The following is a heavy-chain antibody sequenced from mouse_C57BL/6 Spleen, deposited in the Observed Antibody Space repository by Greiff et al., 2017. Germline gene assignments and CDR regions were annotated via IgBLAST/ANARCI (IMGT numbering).Heavy chain of an antibody. J-gene: IGHJ3*01. CDR3: ARRDKTVYDGPFAY. D-gene: IGHD2-3*01. CDR2: IDPSDSYT. CDR1: GYTFTSYW. V-gene: IGHV1-59*01. Sequence: QVQLQQPGAELVRPGTSVKLSCKASGYTFTSYWMHWVKQRPGQGLEWIGVIDPSDSYTNSNQKFKGKATLTVDTSSSTAYMQLSSLTSEDSAVYYCARRDKTVYDGPFAYWGQGTLVTVSA.